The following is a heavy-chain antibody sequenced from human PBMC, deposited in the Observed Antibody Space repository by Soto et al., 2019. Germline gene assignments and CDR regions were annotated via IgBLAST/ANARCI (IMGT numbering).Heavy chain of an antibody. J-gene: IGHJ3*02. V-gene: IGHV1-8*01. CDR2: MNPNSGNT. CDR3: ARYSTDYDILTGYYVDAFDI. CDR1: GYTFTSYD. Sequence: GASVKVSCKDSGYTFTSYDSNWVRQATRQGLEWMGWMNPNSGNTGYAQKFQGRVTMTRNTSISTAYMELSSLRSEDTAVYCCARYSTDYDILTGYYVDAFDIWGQGTMVTVSS. D-gene: IGHD3-9*01.